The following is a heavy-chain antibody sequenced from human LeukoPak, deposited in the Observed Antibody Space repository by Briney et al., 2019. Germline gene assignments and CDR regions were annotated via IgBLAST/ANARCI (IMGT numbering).Heavy chain of an antibody. CDR3: SRQLIAARRMIQSRLSYYFDP. V-gene: IGHV1-46*01. J-gene: IGHJ5*02. D-gene: IGHD6-6*01. CDR1: GYAFTSYY. Sequence: GASVKVSCKASGYAFTSYYIHWVRHPPGQGLEEGGIINPKCERTSYAQKFQGRVTMTRQMSTSTVYMELSSLRSEDTAVYYCSRQLIAARRMIQSRLSYYFDPWGQGTLVTVSS. CDR2: INPKCERT.